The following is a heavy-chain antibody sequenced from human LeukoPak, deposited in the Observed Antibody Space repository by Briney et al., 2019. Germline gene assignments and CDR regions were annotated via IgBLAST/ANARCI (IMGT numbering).Heavy chain of an antibody. Sequence: ASVKVSCKASGYTFTGYYMHWVRQAPGQGLEWMGWINPNSGGTNYAQKFQGRVTMTRDTSISTAYMELSRLRSDDTAVYYCARDGRDTAMVTSLDYSGQGTLVTVSS. D-gene: IGHD5-18*01. CDR1: GYTFTGYY. CDR3: ARDGRDTAMVTSLDY. CDR2: INPNSGGT. J-gene: IGHJ4*02. V-gene: IGHV1-2*02.